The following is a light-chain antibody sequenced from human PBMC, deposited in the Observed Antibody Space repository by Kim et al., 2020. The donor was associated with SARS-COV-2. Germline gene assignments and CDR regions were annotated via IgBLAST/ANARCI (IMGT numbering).Light chain of an antibody. Sequence: DIQMTQSPSSLSASVGDRVIITCRASQSISTSLNWYRQPLERAPDLLIYTASSLQTGVPSRFRGSGSGTDFTLTIDSLQPEDFATYYCQQSYSAPYTFGQGTKLEI. V-gene: IGKV1-39*01. CDR3: QQSYSAPYT. J-gene: IGKJ2*01. CDR1: QSISTS. CDR2: TAS.